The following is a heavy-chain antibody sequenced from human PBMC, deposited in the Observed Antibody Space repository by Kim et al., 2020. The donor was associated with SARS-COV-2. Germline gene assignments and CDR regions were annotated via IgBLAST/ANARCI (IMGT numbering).Heavy chain of an antibody. V-gene: IGHV4-34*01. J-gene: IGHJ1*01. Sequence: SETLSLTCAVYGESFSGYYWNWIRQPPGKGLEWIGEINHSGSTNYNPSLKSRVTISVDTSKNQFSLKLRYVTAADTAVYYCARDSSRTYRTIKYNQYWAHGTLLTVSS. CDR1: GESFSGYY. D-gene: IGHD2-2*01. CDR3: ARDSSRTYRTIKYNQY. CDR2: INHSGST.